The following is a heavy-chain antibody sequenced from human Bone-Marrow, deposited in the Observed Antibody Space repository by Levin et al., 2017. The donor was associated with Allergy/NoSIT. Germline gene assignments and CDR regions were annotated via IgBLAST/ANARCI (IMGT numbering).Heavy chain of an antibody. CDR2: IYYSGST. V-gene: IGHV4-59*01. CDR3: ARDTSWYVY. Sequence: SQTLSLPCTVSGGSIRSYYWSWIRQPPGKGLEWIGYIYYSGSTNYNPSLKSRVTMSVDASKNQFSLKLSSVSAADTAVYYCARDTSWYVYWGQGTLVTVSS. D-gene: IGHD6-13*01. J-gene: IGHJ4*02. CDR1: GGSIRSYY.